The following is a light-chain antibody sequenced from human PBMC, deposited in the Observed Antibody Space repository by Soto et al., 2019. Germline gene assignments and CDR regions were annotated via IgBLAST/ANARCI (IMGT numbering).Light chain of an antibody. J-gene: IGLJ2*01. CDR1: SSNIGSNF. Sequence: QSVLTQPPSASGTPGQRVTISCSGDSSNIGSNFVYWYQQLPGTAPKLLIYRNDQRPSGVSDRFSGSRPGTSASLAIGGLRSEDECEYYCAAWDGRRSGVVFGGGTQLTVL. V-gene: IGLV1-47*01. CDR2: RND. CDR3: AAWDGRRSGVV.